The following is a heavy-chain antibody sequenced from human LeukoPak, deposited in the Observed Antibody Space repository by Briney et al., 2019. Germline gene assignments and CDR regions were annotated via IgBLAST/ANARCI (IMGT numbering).Heavy chain of an antibody. Sequence: GGSLRLSCAASGFSFSDYYMSWIRQAPGKGLEWVSYISSSGTTIFYADSVKGRFTISRDNAKNSLYLQLNSLRAEETAVYYCALERTSSFDYWGQGTLVTVSS. V-gene: IGHV3-11*01. CDR3: ALERTSSFDY. D-gene: IGHD6-6*01. CDR1: GFSFSDYY. J-gene: IGHJ4*02. CDR2: ISSSGTTI.